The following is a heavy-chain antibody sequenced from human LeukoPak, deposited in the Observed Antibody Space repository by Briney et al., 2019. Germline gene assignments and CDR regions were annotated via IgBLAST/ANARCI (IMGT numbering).Heavy chain of an antibody. Sequence: ASVKVSCKASGYIFTTYYVHWVRQATGQGLEWVGIINPSGGSRTYAQKFQGRVTMTRDTSTSTVYMELSSLTSEDTAVYYCARGVTLTTRPEIWAGDYWGQGTLVTVPS. D-gene: IGHD6-6*01. J-gene: IGHJ4*02. CDR3: ARGVTLTTRPEIWAGDY. CDR2: INPSGGSR. CDR1: GYIFTTYY. V-gene: IGHV1-46*01.